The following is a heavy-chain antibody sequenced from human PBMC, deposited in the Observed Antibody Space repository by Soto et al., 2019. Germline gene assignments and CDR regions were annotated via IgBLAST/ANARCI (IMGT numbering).Heavy chain of an antibody. CDR2: INHRGTT. J-gene: IGHJ4*02. D-gene: IGHD3-22*01. V-gene: IGHV4-34*01. Sequence: PSETLSLTCAVYGGSFSGYYWSWIRQPPGKGLEWIGEINHRGTTNSNPSLKSRVTISVDTSKNQFSLKLSSVTAADTAVYYCARAGDSSGYCNSWGQGTLVTVSS. CDR1: GGSFSGYY. CDR3: ARAGDSSGYCNS.